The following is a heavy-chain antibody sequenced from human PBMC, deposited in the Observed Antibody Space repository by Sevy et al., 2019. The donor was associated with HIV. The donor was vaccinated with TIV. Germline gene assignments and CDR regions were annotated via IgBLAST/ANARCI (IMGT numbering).Heavy chain of an antibody. V-gene: IGHV3-15*01. CDR1: GFTFSNAW. CDR2: IKSKTDGGTT. Sequence: GGSLRLSCAASGFTFSNAWMSWVRQAPGKGLEWVGRIKSKTDGGTTDYAAPVKGRFTMARDDSKNTLYLKMNSLKTEDTAVYYCTTDKGGDYDFWSGYQYYFDYWGQGTLVTVS. J-gene: IGHJ4*02. D-gene: IGHD3-3*01. CDR3: TTDKGGDYDFWSGYQYYFDY.